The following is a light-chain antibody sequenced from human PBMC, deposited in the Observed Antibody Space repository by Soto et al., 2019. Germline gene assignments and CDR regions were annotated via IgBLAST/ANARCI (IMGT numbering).Light chain of an antibody. Sequence: DIQMTQSPSSLSASVGDIVTITFRASQSISSYLNWYQQKPGKAPKLLIYAASSLQSGVPSRFSGSVSGTDFTLTISSLQPEDFATYYCQQSYSTLPITFGQGTRLEIK. CDR1: QSISSY. CDR3: QQSYSTLPIT. V-gene: IGKV1-39*01. J-gene: IGKJ5*01. CDR2: AAS.